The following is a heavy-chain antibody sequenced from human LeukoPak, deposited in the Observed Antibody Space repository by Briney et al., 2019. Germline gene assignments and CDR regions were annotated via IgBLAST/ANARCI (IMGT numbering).Heavy chain of an antibody. CDR1: GYTFTGYY. CDR2: IDPNGGGT. J-gene: IGHJ5*02. Sequence: ASVKVSCKASGYTFTGYYMHWVRQAPGQGLEWMGWIDPNGGGTKYAQKFQGRVTMTRDTSISTAYMELSRLRSDDTAVYYCARAHLIAAAGYNWFDPWGQGTLVTVSS. V-gene: IGHV1-2*02. CDR3: ARAHLIAAAGYNWFDP. D-gene: IGHD6-13*01.